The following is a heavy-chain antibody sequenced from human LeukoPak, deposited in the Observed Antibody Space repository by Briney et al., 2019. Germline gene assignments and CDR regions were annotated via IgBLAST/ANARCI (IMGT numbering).Heavy chain of an antibody. CDR2: IYYSGST. CDR3: ARLSDQPTPYYYYYYGMDV. Sequence: PSETLSLTCTVSGGSISSYYWSWIRQPPGKGLEWIGYIYYSGSTNYNPSLKSRVTISVDTSKNQFSLKLSSVTAADTAVYYCARLSDQPTPYYYYYYGMDVWGQGTTVTVSS. D-gene: IGHD2-2*01. CDR1: GGSISSYY. V-gene: IGHV4-59*08. J-gene: IGHJ6*02.